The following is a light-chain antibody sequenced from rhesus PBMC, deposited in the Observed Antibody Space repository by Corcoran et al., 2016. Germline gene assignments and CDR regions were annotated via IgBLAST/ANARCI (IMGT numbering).Light chain of an antibody. V-gene: IGLV2-32*02. Sequence: QAALTQPRSVSGSPGQSVTISCTGTSSYIGGYNYVSWYQQHPGTAPKLMIFEVSKRPSGVSDRFSGSKSGNTASLTISGLQAEDEADYYCSSYAGTNTYIFGVGTRLTVL. CDR3: SSYAGTNTYI. CDR2: EVS. CDR1: SSYIGGYNY. J-gene: IGLJ1*01.